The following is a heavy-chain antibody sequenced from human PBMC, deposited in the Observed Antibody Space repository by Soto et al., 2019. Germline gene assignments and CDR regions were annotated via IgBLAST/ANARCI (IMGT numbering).Heavy chain of an antibody. D-gene: IGHD1-26*01. CDR2: IYYSGST. V-gene: IGHV4-59*01. CDR3: ARRYGGNFDY. J-gene: IGHJ4*02. Sequence: SETLSLTCVVSGGSLSSYYWSWIRQPPGKGLEWIGYIYYSGSTNYNPSLKSRVTISVDTSKNQFSLKLTSVTAADTAVYYWARRYGGNFDYWGQGTLVTVSS. CDR1: GGSLSSYY.